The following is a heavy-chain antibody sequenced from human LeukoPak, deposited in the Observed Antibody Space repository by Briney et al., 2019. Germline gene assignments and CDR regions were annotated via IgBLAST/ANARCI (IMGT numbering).Heavy chain of an antibody. D-gene: IGHD2-2*01. CDR1: GYTFTDYY. CDR2: VDPEDGET. V-gene: IGHV1-69-2*01. CDR3: ALTRYCSSTSCYGLNY. Sequence: GASVKVSCKASGYTFTDYYMHWVQQAPGKGLEWMGRVDPEDGETIYAEKFQGRVTITADTSTDTAYMELSSLRSEDTAVYYCALTRYCSSTSCYGLNYWGQGTLVIVSS. J-gene: IGHJ4*02.